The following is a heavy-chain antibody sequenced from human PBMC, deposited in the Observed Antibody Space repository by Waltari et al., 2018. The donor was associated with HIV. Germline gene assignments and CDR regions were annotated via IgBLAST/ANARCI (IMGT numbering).Heavy chain of an antibody. Sequence: VQLVQSGPEMRKPGASVKISCRASGFTFTNYVFSWVRRDPGQGLEWLGWSGAYDGNRWFANTVKDRVTLTTDSSTTTAYLEIRNLGSADTATVYCVRGWGSWLYDMYYYQGMDVWGQGTAVTVSS. CDR1: GFTFTNYV. CDR2: SGAYDGNR. D-gene: IGHD3-10*01. CDR3: VRGWGSWLYDMYYYQGMDV. J-gene: IGHJ6*02. V-gene: IGHV1-18*01.